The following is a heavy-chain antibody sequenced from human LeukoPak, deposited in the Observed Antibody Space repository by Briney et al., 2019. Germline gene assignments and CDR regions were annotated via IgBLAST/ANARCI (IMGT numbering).Heavy chain of an antibody. CDR3: ARLLWFGELNCDP. J-gene: IGHJ5*02. V-gene: IGHV4-39*01. CDR2: IYYSGST. CDR1: GGSISSSSYY. Sequence: SETLSLTCTVSGGSISSSSYYWSWIRQPPGKGLEWIGSIYYSGSTYYTPSLKSRVTISVDASKNQFSLKLSSVTAADTAVYYCARLLWFGELNCDPWGQGTLVSVSS. D-gene: IGHD3-10*01.